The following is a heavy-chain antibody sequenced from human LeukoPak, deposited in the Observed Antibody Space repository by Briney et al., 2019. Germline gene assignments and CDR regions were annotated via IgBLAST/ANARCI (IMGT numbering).Heavy chain of an antibody. J-gene: IGHJ5*02. V-gene: IGHV1-69*04. Sequence: ASVKVSCKASGGTFSSYAISWVRQAPGQGLEWMGRIIPILGIANYAQKFQGRVTITADKSTSTAYMELSSLRSEDTAVYYCARDFIAARPVNWFDPWGQGTLVTVSS. CDR2: IIPILGIA. D-gene: IGHD6-6*01. CDR1: GGTFSSYA. CDR3: ARDFIAARPVNWFDP.